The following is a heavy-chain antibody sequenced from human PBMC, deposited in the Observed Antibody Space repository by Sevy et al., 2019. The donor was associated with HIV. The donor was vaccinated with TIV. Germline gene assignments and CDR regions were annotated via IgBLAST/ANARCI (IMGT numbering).Heavy chain of an antibody. D-gene: IGHD2-2*01. CDR2: ISSSSNAI. J-gene: IGHJ4*02. CDR1: GFTLSKYP. V-gene: IGHV3-21*01. Sequence: GGSLRLSCVVSGFTLSKYPMNWVRQAPGKGLEWVSSISSSSNAIYYGHSVKGRFTISRDNAKNSLYLQMNSLRADDTAVYYCARDGGCSSTACLLYFDYWGQGTLVTVSS. CDR3: ARDGGCSSTACLLYFDY.